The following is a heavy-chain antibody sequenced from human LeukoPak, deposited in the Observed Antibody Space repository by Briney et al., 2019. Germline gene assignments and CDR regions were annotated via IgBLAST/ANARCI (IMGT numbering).Heavy chain of an antibody. CDR2: IYYSGST. CDR1: GGSISSGGYY. Sequence: PSQTLSLTCTVSGGSISSGGYYWSWIRQHPGKGLEWIGYIYYSGSTYYNPSLKSRVTISVDTSKNQFSLKLSSVTAADTAVYCCAYSGSSKAFDYWGQGTLVTVSS. D-gene: IGHD1-26*01. V-gene: IGHV4-31*03. J-gene: IGHJ4*02. CDR3: AYSGSSKAFDY.